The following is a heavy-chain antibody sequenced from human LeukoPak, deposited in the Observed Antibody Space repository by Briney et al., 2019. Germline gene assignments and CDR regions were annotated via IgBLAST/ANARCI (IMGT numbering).Heavy chain of an antibody. CDR2: ISWNSGSI. Sequence: AGGSLRLSCAASGFSFSSFWMHWVRQAPGKGLEWVSGISWNSGSIGYADSVKGRFTIPRDNAKNSLYLQMNSLRAEDTALYYCAKAFILTGYSSSYYFDYWGQGTLVTVSS. D-gene: IGHD3-9*01. J-gene: IGHJ4*02. CDR3: AKAFILTGYSSSYYFDY. V-gene: IGHV3-9*01. CDR1: GFSFSSFW.